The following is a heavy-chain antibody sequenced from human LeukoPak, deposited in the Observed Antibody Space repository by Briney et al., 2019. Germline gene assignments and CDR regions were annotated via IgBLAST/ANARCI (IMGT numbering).Heavy chain of an antibody. CDR3: ARALQNYYGSRTYPDY. V-gene: IGHV4-34*01. CDR1: GGSFSGYY. Sequence: SETLSLTCAVYGGSFSGYYWSWIRQPPGKGLEWIGEINHSGSTNYNPSLKSRVTISVDTSKNQFSLKLSSVTAADTALYYCARALQNYYGSRTYPDYWGQGTLVTVSS. J-gene: IGHJ4*02. D-gene: IGHD3-10*01. CDR2: INHSGST.